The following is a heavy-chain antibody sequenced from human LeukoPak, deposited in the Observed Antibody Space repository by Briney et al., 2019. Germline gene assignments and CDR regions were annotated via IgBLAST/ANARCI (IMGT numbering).Heavy chain of an antibody. Sequence: SETLSLTCTVSGGSISSYYWGWIRQPPGKGLEWIGTIYHSGSTYFNPSLKSRVTISVDTSKNQFSLKLSSVTAADTAVYYCARDRKYYDSSGYYYFDYWGQGTLVTVSS. D-gene: IGHD3-22*01. CDR2: IYHSGST. CDR1: GGSISSYY. J-gene: IGHJ4*02. CDR3: ARDRKYYDSSGYYYFDY. V-gene: IGHV4-38-2*02.